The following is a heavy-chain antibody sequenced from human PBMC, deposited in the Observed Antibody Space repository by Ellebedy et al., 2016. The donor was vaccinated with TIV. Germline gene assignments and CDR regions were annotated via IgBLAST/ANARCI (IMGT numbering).Heavy chain of an antibody. J-gene: IGHJ6*02. CDR2: ISRSSSTI. D-gene: IGHD6-19*01. CDR1: GVTFSSYA. V-gene: IGHV3-48*02. CDR3: ARESSVAGDYGMDV. Sequence: PGGSLRLSCVASGVTFSSYAMNGVRQAPGKGLEWVSYISRSSSTIYYADSVKGRFTISRDNAKNSLFLQMNSLRDEDTAVYYCARESSVAGDYGMDVWGQGTTVTVSS.